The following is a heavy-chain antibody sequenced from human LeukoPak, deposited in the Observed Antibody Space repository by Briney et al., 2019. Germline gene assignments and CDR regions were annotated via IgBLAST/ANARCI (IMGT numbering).Heavy chain of an antibody. CDR2: INSDGGST. D-gene: IGHD3-10*01. J-gene: IGHJ5*02. CDR1: GFTFSSYW. V-gene: IGHV3-74*01. CDR3: ASMGIIRGGGDLDWFDP. Sequence: PGGALRLSCAASGFTFSSYWMHWVRQPPMKGLVWVSRINSDGGSTGYADSVKGRFTISRDNAKNTLYLQMNSLRAEDTAVYYCASMGIIRGGGDLDWFDPWGQGTLVTVSS.